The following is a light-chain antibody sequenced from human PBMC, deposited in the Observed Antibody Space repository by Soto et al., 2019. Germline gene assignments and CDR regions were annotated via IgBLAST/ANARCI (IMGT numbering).Light chain of an antibody. CDR3: SSYRSSSTPFI. Sequence: QSVLTQPASASGSPGQSITISCTGTSSDVGGYNYVSWYQQHPGKAPKVMIYDVSNRPSGVSNRFSGSKSGNTASLTISGLQADDEADYYCSSYRSSSTPFIFGGGTKLTVL. CDR2: DVS. J-gene: IGLJ2*01. CDR1: SSDVGGYNY. V-gene: IGLV2-14*01.